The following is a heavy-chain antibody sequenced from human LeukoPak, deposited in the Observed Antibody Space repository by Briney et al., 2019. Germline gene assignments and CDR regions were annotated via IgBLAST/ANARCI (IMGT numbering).Heavy chain of an antibody. CDR2: IYSTGTT. CDR3: ARAHTSSCSGGSCPFFLDY. Sequence: SETLSLTCTVSGGSISSYYWSWIRQPAGKGLEWIGRIYSTGTTDYNPSLKSRVTMSLDTSKNQVSLRLSSVTAADTAVYYCARAHTSSCSGGSCPFFLDYWSQGTLVTVSS. V-gene: IGHV4-4*07. D-gene: IGHD2-15*01. J-gene: IGHJ4*02. CDR1: GGSISSYY.